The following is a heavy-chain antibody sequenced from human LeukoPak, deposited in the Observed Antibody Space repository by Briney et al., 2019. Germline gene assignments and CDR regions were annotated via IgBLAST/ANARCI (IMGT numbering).Heavy chain of an antibody. CDR1: GFTFRSYT. CDR3: ARVRFVTMVRGVISWFDP. V-gene: IGHV3-53*01. CDR2: IYSGGST. J-gene: IGHJ5*02. D-gene: IGHD3-10*01. Sequence: PGGSLRLSCAASGFTFRSYTMSWVRQAPGKGLEWVSVIYSGGSTYYADSVKGRFTISRDNSKNTLYLQMNSLRAEDTAVYYCARVRFVTMVRGVISWFDPWGQGTLVTVSS.